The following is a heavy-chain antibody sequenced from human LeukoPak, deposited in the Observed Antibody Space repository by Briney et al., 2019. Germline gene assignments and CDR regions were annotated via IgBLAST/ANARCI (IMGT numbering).Heavy chain of an antibody. V-gene: IGHV1-69*04. Sequence: ASVKVSCKASGYTFTSYDINWVRQATGQGLEWMGRIIPILGIANYAQKFQGRVTITADKSTSTAYMELSSLRSEDTAVYYCARGRVDILTGYYEGVFDYWGQGTLVTVSS. D-gene: IGHD3-9*01. CDR2: IIPILGIA. J-gene: IGHJ4*02. CDR3: ARGRVDILTGYYEGVFDY. CDR1: GYTFTSYD.